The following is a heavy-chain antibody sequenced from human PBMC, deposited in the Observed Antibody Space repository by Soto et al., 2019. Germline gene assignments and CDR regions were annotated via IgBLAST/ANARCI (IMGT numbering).Heavy chain of an antibody. V-gene: IGHV3-33*01. CDR1: GFTFSSYG. CDR3: ARVGAAAGTVSDYGLDV. D-gene: IGHD6-13*01. Sequence: QVQLVESGGGVVQPGRSLRLSCAASGFTFSSYGMHWVRQAPGKGLEWVAVIWYDGSNKYYADSVKGRFTISRDNSKNTLYLQMNSLRAEDTAVYYCARVGAAAGTVSDYGLDVWGQWTTVTVSS. J-gene: IGHJ6*02. CDR2: IWYDGSNK.